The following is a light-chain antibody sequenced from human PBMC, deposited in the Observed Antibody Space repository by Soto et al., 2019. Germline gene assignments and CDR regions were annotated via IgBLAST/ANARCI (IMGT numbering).Light chain of an antibody. CDR3: QQYSDSPIT. V-gene: IGKV3-15*01. J-gene: IGKJ3*01. CDR1: QSVTNN. CDR2: GAS. Sequence: EIVMTQSPATLSVSPGERATLSCRASQSVTNNLAWYQQRPVQAPRLLIRGASTRASGVPARFSGSGSGTDFTLTISRLQSEDFAVYYCQQYSDSPITFGPGTKVDLK.